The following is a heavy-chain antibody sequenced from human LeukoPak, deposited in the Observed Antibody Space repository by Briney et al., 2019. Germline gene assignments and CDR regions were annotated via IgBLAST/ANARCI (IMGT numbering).Heavy chain of an antibody. D-gene: IGHD2-2*01. CDR1: GYSISSGYY. J-gene: IGHJ6*03. V-gene: IGHV4-38-2*02. CDR2: IYHSGST. CDR3: ARGDCSSTICYSPMDV. Sequence: NPSETLSLTCTVSGYSISSGYYWGWIRQPPGKGLEWIGSIYHSGSTYYNPSLKSRVTISVDTSKNQFSLKVSSVTAADTAVYYCARGDCSSTICYSPMDVWGTGTTVTVSS.